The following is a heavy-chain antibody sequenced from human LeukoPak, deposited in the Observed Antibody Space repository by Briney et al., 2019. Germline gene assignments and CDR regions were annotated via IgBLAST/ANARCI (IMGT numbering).Heavy chain of an antibody. CDR1: GGSISSYY. CDR2: IYYSGRT. J-gene: IGHJ4*02. D-gene: IGHD5-12*01. V-gene: IGHV4-59*08. CDR3: ARHSDIVATGFDY. Sequence: SETLSLTCTVSGGSISSYYWSWIRQPPGKGLEWIGYIYYSGRTNYTPALKSRVTISVDTSKNQFSVKLSSVPAADTAVYYCARHSDIVATGFDYWGQGTLVTVSS.